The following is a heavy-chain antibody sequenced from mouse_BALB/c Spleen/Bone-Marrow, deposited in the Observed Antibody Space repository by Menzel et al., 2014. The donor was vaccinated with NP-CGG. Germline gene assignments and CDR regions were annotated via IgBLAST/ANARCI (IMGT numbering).Heavy chain of an antibody. CDR3: ARAYYGNYPYAMDY. CDR2: IDPANGNT. CDR1: GFNIKDTY. D-gene: IGHD2-10*01. Sequence: EVQLQQSGAELVKPGASVKLSCTASGFNIKDTYMHWVKQRPEQGLEWIGRIDPANGNTIYDPKFQGKATITADTSSNTAYLQLSSLTSEDTAVYFCARAYYGNYPYAMDYWGQGTSVTVSS. V-gene: IGHV14-3*02. J-gene: IGHJ4*01.